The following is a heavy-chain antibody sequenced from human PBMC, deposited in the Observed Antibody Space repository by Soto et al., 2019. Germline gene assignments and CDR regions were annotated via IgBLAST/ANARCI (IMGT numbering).Heavy chain of an antibody. CDR1: GGAIGSHY. V-gene: IGHV4-4*07. Sequence: SETLSLACTISGGAIGSHYWTWIRQPAGKGLEWIGRIYSSGSTQYNPSLQSRVTMSLDTSKNQFSLRLESVTAADTTVYYCARGQRFSDWFDPWGQGTLVTVSS. CDR3: ARGQRFSDWFDP. D-gene: IGHD3-3*01. J-gene: IGHJ5*02. CDR2: IYSSGST.